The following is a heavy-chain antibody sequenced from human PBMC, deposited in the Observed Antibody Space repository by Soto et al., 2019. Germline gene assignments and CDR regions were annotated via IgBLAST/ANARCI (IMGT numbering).Heavy chain of an antibody. CDR1: GFTFSHYG. D-gene: IGHD4-4*01. V-gene: IGHV3-30*18. CDR2: IAYDGSNN. CDR3: AKDLATVSTDYYYYAMDV. Sequence: QVQLVESGGGVVQPGRSLRLSCETSGFTFSHYGMHWVRQAPGKGLEWVALIAYDGSNNYYADSVKGRFAISRDNSKNTLYLQMNRLIAEDTAVYYCAKDLATVSTDYYYYAMDVWGLGTTVTVSS. J-gene: IGHJ6*02.